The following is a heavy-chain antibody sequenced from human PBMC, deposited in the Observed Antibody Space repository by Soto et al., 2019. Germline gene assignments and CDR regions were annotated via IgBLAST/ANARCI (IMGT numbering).Heavy chain of an antibody. J-gene: IGHJ6*02. Sequence: QVQLVESGGGVVQPGRSLRLSCAASGFTFSSYAMHWVRQAPGKGLEWVAVISYDGSNKYYADSVKGRFTISRDNSKNTLYLQMTSLRAEDTAVYYCAISLAALPSYYYYYYGMDVWGQGTTFTVSS. V-gene: IGHV3-30-3*01. CDR1: GFTFSSYA. CDR2: ISYDGSNK. D-gene: IGHD6-6*01. CDR3: AISLAALPSYYYYYYGMDV.